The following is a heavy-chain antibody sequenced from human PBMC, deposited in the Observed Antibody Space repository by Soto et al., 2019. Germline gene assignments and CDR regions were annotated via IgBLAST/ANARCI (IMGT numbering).Heavy chain of an antibody. CDR3: ARDIIAAAGSGWFDP. V-gene: IGHV1-69*13. CDR1: GGTFSSYA. D-gene: IGHD6-13*01. CDR2: IIPIFGTA. Sequence: SVKVSCKASGGTFSSYAISWVRQAPGQGLEWMGGIIPIFGTANYAQKFQGRVTITADESTSTAYMELSSLRSEDTAVYYCARDIIAAAGSGWFDPWGQGTLVTVSS. J-gene: IGHJ5*02.